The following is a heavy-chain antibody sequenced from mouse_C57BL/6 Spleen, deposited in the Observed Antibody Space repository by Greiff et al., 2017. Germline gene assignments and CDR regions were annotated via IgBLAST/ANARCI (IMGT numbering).Heavy chain of an antibody. CDR2: IDPSDSYT. V-gene: IGHV1-69*01. CDR3: ERKEVFYYGFAY. D-gene: IGHD2-1*01. J-gene: IGHJ3*01. Sequence: QVQLQQPGAELVMPGASVKLSCKASGYTFTSYWMHWVKQRPGQGLEWIGEIDPSDSYTNYNQKFKGKSTLTVDKSSSTAYMQLSSLTSEDSAVYYCERKEVFYYGFAYWGQGTLVTVSA. CDR1: GYTFTSYW.